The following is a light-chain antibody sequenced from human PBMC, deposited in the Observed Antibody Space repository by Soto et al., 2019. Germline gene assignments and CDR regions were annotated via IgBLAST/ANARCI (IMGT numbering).Light chain of an antibody. J-gene: IGKJ2*01. CDR1: QSIGTY. Sequence: DIQMTQSPSSLSASVGDRVTVICRASQSIGTYLNWYRQKAGKAPELLISASSTLQSGVPSRFSGSGSGTDFTLAISTVQPEDFATYYCQQSFSTPYTFGRGTKLEIK. V-gene: IGKV1-39*01. CDR2: ASS. CDR3: QQSFSTPYT.